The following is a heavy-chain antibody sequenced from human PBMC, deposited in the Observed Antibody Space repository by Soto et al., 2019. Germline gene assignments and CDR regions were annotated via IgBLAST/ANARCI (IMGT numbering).Heavy chain of an antibody. CDR1: GFTFRTYG. Sequence: SLRLSCAASGFTFRTYGMHWVRQAPGKGLEWVAIFWYDGSNKYYAESVKGRFTISRDNSKSTLYLQMNSLRAEDTAVYYCARDGTFGAKGGSLDIWGQGTMVTVSS. D-gene: IGHD3-16*01. CDR3: ARDGTFGAKGGSLDI. J-gene: IGHJ3*02. V-gene: IGHV3-33*01. CDR2: FWYDGSNK.